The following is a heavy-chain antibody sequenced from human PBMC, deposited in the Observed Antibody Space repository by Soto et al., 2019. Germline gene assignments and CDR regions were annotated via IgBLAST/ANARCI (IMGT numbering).Heavy chain of an antibody. V-gene: IGHV3-33*01. J-gene: IGHJ4*02. Sequence: GGSLRLSCAASGFTFSSYGMHWVRQAPGKGLEWVAVIWYDGSNKYFGDSVKGRFTISRDNSKNTLDLQMNSLRAEDTAVYYCARDRAPYFDILTGYYPLFDYWGQGTLVTVSS. CDR1: GFTFSSYG. CDR3: ARDRAPYFDILTGYYPLFDY. CDR2: IWYDGSNK. D-gene: IGHD3-9*01.